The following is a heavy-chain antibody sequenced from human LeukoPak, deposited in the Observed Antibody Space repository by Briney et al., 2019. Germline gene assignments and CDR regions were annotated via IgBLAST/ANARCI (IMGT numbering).Heavy chain of an antibody. V-gene: IGHV3-48*01. CDR2: IRDSGGEM. J-gene: IGHJ4*02. D-gene: IGHD1-1*01. Sequence: GGSLRLSCAASGFSFSLYPMNWVRQAPGKGLEWLSNIRDSGGEMYYADSVKGRFTITRDNAKNTLYLQMNGLRVEDTAVYFCARDHNWAFDFWGRGSLVTVSS. CDR3: ARDHNWAFDF. CDR1: GFSFSLYP.